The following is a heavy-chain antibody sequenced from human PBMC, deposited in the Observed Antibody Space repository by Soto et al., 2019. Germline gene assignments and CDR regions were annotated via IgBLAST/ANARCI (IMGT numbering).Heavy chain of an antibody. CDR2: IYYSGNT. V-gene: IGHV4-39*01. Sequence: ETLSLTCTVSSDSIPNAAYYWGWIRQPPGKGLECIGIIYYSGNTYYSPSLKSRVTMSVDTSKNQFSLKLSSVSAADTSMYYCARVYGSGSYYFDYWGQGTLVTVS. J-gene: IGHJ4*02. D-gene: IGHD3-10*01. CDR1: SDSIPNAAYY. CDR3: ARVYGSGSYYFDY.